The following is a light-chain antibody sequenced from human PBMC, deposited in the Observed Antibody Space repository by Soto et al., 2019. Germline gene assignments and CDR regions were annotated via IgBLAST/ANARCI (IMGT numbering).Light chain of an antibody. CDR3: QQDYKFPWT. CDR1: QSVGSY. V-gene: IGKV3D-7*01. Sequence: DIVMTQSPATLSLSPGEGATLSCRASQSVGSYLSWYQQKPGQAPRLLIYGASTRATDIPPRFSGSGSGTDFTLTISSLQPEDFAVYYCQQDYKFPWTFGQGTKVDIK. J-gene: IGKJ1*01. CDR2: GAS.